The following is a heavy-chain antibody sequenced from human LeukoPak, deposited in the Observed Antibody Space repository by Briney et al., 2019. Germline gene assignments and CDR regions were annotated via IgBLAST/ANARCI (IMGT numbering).Heavy chain of an antibody. CDR3: ASSEWLLYPGHRDYYYMDV. CDR1: GGSISSSSYY. J-gene: IGHJ6*03. CDR2: IYYSGST. Sequence: PSETLSLTCTVSGGSISSSSYYWGWIRQPPGKGLEWNGSIYYSGSTYYNPSLKSRATISVDTSKNQFSLKLSSVTAADTAVYYCASSEWLLYPGHRDYYYMDVWGKGTTVTVSS. D-gene: IGHD3-3*01. V-gene: IGHV4-39*01.